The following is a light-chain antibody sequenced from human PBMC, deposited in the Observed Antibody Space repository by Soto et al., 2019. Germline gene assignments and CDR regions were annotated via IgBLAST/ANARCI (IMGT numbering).Light chain of an antibody. CDR3: QQYGSSPRT. CDR1: QSVSSSY. Sequence: EIVLTQSPGTLSLSPCERVTLSFSASQSVSSSYLAWYQQKPGQAPRLLIYGASSRATGIPDRFSGSGSGTDFTLTISRLEPEDFAVYYCQQYGSSPRTFGQGTKVDIK. J-gene: IGKJ1*01. CDR2: GAS. V-gene: IGKV3-20*01.